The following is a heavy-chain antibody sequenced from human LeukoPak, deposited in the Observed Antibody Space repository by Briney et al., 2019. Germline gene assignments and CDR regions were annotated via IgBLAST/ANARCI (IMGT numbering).Heavy chain of an antibody. CDR3: ASWGYSYGPDAFDI. J-gene: IGHJ3*02. Sequence: SQTLSLTCTVSGGSISSGSYYWSWIRQPAGKGLEWIGRIYTSGSTNYNPSLKSRVTISVDTSKNQFSLKLSSVTAADTAVYYCASWGYSYGPDAFDIWGQGTMVTVSS. D-gene: IGHD5-18*01. CDR1: GGSISSGSYY. CDR2: IYTSGST. V-gene: IGHV4-61*02.